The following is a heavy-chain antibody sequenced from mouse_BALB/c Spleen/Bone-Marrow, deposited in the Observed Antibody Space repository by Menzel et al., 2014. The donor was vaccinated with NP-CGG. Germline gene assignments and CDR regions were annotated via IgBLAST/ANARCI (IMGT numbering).Heavy chain of an antibody. J-gene: IGHJ2*01. CDR2: ISSGGSYT. CDR3: ARGGNYLDY. Sequence: EVHLVESGGGLAKPGGSLKLSCAASGFTFSSYAMSWVRQSPEKRLEWVAEISSGGSYTYYPDTVTGRFTISRDNAKNTLYLEMSSLRSEDTAMYYCARGGNYLDYWGQGTTLTVSS. CDR1: GFTFSSYA. V-gene: IGHV5-9-4*01.